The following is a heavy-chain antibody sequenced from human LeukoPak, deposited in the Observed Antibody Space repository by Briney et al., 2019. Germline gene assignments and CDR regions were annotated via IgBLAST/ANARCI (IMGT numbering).Heavy chain of an antibody. CDR3: ARPKEENDYGALDY. Sequence: GESLKISCQGSGYSFTSYWIGWVRQMPGKGLEWMGIIYPGDSDTRYSPSFQGQVTIPADKSISTAYLQWSSLKASDTAMYYCARPKEENDYGALDYWGQGTLVTVSS. V-gene: IGHV5-51*01. D-gene: IGHD4-17*01. CDR2: IYPGDSDT. CDR1: GYSFTSYW. J-gene: IGHJ4*02.